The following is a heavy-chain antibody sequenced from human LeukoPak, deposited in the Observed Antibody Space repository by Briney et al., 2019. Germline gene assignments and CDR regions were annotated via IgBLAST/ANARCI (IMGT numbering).Heavy chain of an antibody. Sequence: SETLSLTCTVSGGSISSYYWSWIRQPPGKGLGWIGYIYYSGSTNYNPSLKSRVTISVDTSKNQFSLKLSSVTAADTAVYYCAKVYGDYASFDYWGQGTLVTVSS. CDR2: IYYSGST. CDR1: GGSISSYY. CDR3: AKVYGDYASFDY. V-gene: IGHV4-59*08. D-gene: IGHD4-17*01. J-gene: IGHJ4*02.